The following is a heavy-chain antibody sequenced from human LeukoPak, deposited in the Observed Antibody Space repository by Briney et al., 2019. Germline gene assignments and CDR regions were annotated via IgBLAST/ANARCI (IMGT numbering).Heavy chain of an antibody. D-gene: IGHD6-13*01. J-gene: IGHJ4*02. V-gene: IGHV3-30*02. CDR3: AEDGSRWNFDY. CDR2: IRNDGSNK. CDR1: GFTFSGYV. Sequence: PGGSLRLSCAASGFTFSGYVMHWVRQAPGKGLEWVAFIRNDGSNKYYADSVKGRFTISRDNSKNTLYLQMSSLRAEDTAVYYCAEDGSRWNFDYWGQGTLVTVSS.